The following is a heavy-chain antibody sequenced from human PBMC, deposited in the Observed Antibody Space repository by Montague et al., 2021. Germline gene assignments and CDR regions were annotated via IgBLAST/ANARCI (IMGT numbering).Heavy chain of an antibody. CDR1: GFMFTDHW. V-gene: IGHV3-7*05. D-gene: IGHD3/OR15-3a*01. Sequence: SLRLSCAASGFMFTDHWMSWVRQAPGKGLEWVANVDEDDRQKNYVDSVRGRFYISRDNAKNSIYLQMNSLTVEDTAVYYRLQEGGTWGQGTLVTVSS. J-gene: IGHJ4*02. CDR3: LQEGGT. CDR2: VDEDDRQK.